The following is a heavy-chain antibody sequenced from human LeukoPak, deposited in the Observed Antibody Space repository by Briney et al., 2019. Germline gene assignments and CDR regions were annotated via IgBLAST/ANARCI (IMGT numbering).Heavy chain of an antibody. V-gene: IGHV4-59*01. Sequence: PSETLSLTCIVSGDSISPYYWNWLRQPPGKGLEWIGYIYYSGDTNYNPSLQSRVTMSVDTSKNQFSLKLRSATAADTAVYYCARSQQLIRTFDSWGQGTLVTVSS. J-gene: IGHJ4*02. CDR3: ARSQQLIRTFDS. CDR1: GDSISPYY. CDR2: IYYSGDT. D-gene: IGHD6-13*01.